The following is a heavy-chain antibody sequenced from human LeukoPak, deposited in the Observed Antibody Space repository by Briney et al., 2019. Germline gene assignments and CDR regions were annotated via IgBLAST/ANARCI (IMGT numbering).Heavy chain of an antibody. CDR3: ARLYSSSWYNYYYYYYMDV. Sequence: PSETLSLTCAVYGGSFSGYYWSWIRQPPGKGLEWIGEINHSGSTNYNPSLKSRVTTSVDTSRNQFSLKLSSVTAADTAVYYCARLYSSSWYNYYYYYYMDVWGKGTTVTVSS. CDR2: INHSGST. J-gene: IGHJ6*03. D-gene: IGHD6-13*01. CDR1: GGSFSGYY. V-gene: IGHV4-34*01.